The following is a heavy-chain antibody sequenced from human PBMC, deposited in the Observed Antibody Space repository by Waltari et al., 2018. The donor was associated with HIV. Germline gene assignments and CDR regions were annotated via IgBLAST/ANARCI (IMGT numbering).Heavy chain of an antibody. J-gene: IGHJ6*02. CDR1: GFTFTGYD. CDR3: AKEGATLTTSAYFYYYGMDV. Sequence: QVQLVESGGGVVQPGGSLRLSWAASGFTFTGYDIHWVRQAPGKGLEWVAFMRYDGTNKYYADSVKGRFTISRDNSKNSLYLQMNSLRAEDTALYYCAKEGATLTTSAYFYYYGMDVWGQGTTVTVSS. V-gene: IGHV3-30*02. D-gene: IGHD4-4*01. CDR2: MRYDGTNK.